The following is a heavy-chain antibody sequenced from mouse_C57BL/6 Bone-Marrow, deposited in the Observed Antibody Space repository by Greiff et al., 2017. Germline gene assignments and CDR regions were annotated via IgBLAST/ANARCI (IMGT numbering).Heavy chain of an antibody. CDR1: EYEFPSHD. J-gene: IGHJ4*01. V-gene: IGHV5-2*01. CDR2: INSDGGST. D-gene: IGHD4-1*01. CDR3: ARHELGGHYALDY. Sequence: DVMLVESGGGLVQPGESLKLSCESNEYEFPSHDMSWVRKTPEKRLELVAAINSDGGSTYYPDTMERRFIISIANTKKTLSLQMRSLRPEDTALDDCARHELGGHYALDYWGQGTSVTVSS.